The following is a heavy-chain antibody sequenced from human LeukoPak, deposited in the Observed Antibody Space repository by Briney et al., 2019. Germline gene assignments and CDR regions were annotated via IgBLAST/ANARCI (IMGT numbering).Heavy chain of an antibody. Sequence: AASVKVSCKASGYTFTGYYMHWVRQPPGQGLEWMGWINSDTGGTEYEQKYQGRVTMTRDTSTSTDYMELSRLNFDDTAAFYCARDHCTIAGSYEDYYYGMDVWGQGTTVIVSS. D-gene: IGHD2-8*01. CDR2: INSDTGGT. V-gene: IGHV1-2*02. J-gene: IGHJ6*02. CDR3: ARDHCTIAGSYEDYYYGMDV. CDR1: GYTFTGYY.